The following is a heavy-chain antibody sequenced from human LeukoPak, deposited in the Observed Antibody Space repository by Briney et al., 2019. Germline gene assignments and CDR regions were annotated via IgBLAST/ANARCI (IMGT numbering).Heavy chain of an antibody. V-gene: IGHV4-39*01. CDR1: GGSISSSSYY. Sequence: SETLSLTCTVSGGSISSSSYYWGWIRPPPGKGLEWLGSIYYSGSTYYNPSLKSRVTISVDTSKNQFSLKLSSVTAADTAVYYCARQGRYYDSSGYFWWGQGTLVTVSS. CDR2: IYYSGST. J-gene: IGHJ4*02. D-gene: IGHD3-22*01. CDR3: ARQGRYYDSSGYFW.